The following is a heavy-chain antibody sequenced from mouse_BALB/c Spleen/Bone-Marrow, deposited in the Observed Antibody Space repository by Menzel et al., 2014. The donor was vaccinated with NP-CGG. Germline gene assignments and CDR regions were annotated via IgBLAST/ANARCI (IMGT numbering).Heavy chain of an antibody. CDR2: IDPSNGET. D-gene: IGHD6-1*01. CDR1: DYTFTSYW. V-gene: IGHV1-74*01. Sequence: VQLQQSGPELARPGASVKMSCKASDYTFTSYWMHWVKQRPGQGLEWIGMIDPSNGETRLNQKFKDKATLNVDKSSNTAYMHLSSLTAEDAAFYYCARTFQPRRAMDYWGQGSSVTVSS. J-gene: IGHJ4*01. CDR3: ARTFQPRRAMDY.